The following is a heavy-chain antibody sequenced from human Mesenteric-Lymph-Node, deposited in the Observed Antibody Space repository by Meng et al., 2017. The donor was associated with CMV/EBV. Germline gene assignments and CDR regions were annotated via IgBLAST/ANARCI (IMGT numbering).Heavy chain of an antibody. Sequence: ASVKVSCKASGYTFTSYDINWVRQAPGQGLEWMGWISPNSGGTNFAQKFQGRVTLTRDTSISTAYMELNRLRSDDTAVYYCARGNPMRSFDSWGQGTLVTVSS. V-gene: IGHV1-2*02. CDR2: ISPNSGGT. CDR3: ARGNPMRSFDS. J-gene: IGHJ4*02. CDR1: GYTFTSYD.